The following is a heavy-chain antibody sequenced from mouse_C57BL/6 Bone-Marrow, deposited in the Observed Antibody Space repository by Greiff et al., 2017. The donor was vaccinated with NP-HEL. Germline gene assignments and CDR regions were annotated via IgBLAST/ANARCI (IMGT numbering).Heavy chain of an antibody. V-gene: IGHV1-64*01. D-gene: IGHD2-4*01. Sequence: QVQLKESGAELVKPGASVKLSCKASGYTFTSYWMHWVKQRPGQGLEWIGMIHPNSGSTNYNEKFKSKATLTVDKSSSTAYMQLSSLTSEDSAVYYCARGDYDYLLFDYWGQGTTLTVSS. J-gene: IGHJ2*01. CDR2: IHPNSGST. CDR3: ARGDYDYLLFDY. CDR1: GYTFTSYW.